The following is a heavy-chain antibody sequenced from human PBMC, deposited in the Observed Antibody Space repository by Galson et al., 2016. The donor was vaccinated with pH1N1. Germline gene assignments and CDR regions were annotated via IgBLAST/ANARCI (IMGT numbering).Heavy chain of an antibody. CDR1: GDTFTSYA. CDR3: ASSYYCDSCGYTD. D-gene: IGHD3-22*01. CDR2: INAGNGIP. V-gene: IGHV1-3*01. J-gene: IGHJ4*02. Sequence: SVKVSCKASGDTFTSYAMHWVRQAPGQRLEWMGWINAGNGIPKYSQRFQGRVTITRDTSASTAYMELSSLRSEDTAVYYCASSYYCDSCGYTDWGQGTLVTVSS.